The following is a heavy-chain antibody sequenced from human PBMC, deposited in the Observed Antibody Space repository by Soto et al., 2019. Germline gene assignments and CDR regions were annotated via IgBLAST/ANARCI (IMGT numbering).Heavy chain of an antibody. CDR1: GFTFISHT. Sequence: GGSLRLSCVTSGFTFISHTMNWVRQAPGKGLEWVSSISSSSNYIYYADSVKGRFTISRDNAKSFLYLQMDSLRAEDTAVYYCARGYTQFDYCGQGTLVTVSS. D-gene: IGHD5-18*01. V-gene: IGHV3-21*04. J-gene: IGHJ4*02. CDR2: ISSSSNYI. CDR3: ARGYTQFDY.